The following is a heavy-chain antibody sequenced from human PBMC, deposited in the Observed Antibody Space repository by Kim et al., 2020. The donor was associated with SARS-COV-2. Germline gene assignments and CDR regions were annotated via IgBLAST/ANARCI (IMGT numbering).Heavy chain of an antibody. CDR1: GFTFSNYT. V-gene: IGHV3-21*01. CDR2: SSITTTYI. D-gene: IGHD3-16*01. J-gene: IGHJ6*02. CDR3: AIPLWGVHFSYGMDV. Sequence: GGSLRLSCAASGFTFSNYTVNWVRQAPGKGLEWVASSSITTTYIYYADSVRGRFTISRDNAKNSLYLQMNSLRAEDTAIYYCAIPLWGVHFSYGMDVWGQGSTVTVSS.